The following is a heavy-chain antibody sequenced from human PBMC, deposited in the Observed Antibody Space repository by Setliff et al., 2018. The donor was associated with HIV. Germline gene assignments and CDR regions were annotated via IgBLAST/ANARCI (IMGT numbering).Heavy chain of an antibody. Sequence: GGSLRLSCAASGFTFSNYWMFWVRQAPGKGLEWVANIKFDGSEKYYVDSVKGRFTISRDNAKNSLYLQMNSLRAEDTAVYYCARVANSRGYSYDFDSWGQGTLVTVSS. CDR1: GFTFSNYW. CDR2: IKFDGSEK. CDR3: ARVANSRGYSYDFDS. D-gene: IGHD5-18*01. J-gene: IGHJ4*02. V-gene: IGHV3-7*03.